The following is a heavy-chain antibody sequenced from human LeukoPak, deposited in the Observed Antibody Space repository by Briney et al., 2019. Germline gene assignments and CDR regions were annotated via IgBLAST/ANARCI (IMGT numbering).Heavy chain of an antibody. CDR3: AKAPVTTCRGAFCYPFDY. CDR1: GFTVSSNY. J-gene: IGHJ4*02. CDR2: IYSGGST. D-gene: IGHD2-15*01. V-gene: IGHV3-53*01. Sequence: GGSLRLSCAASGFTVSSNYMSWVRQAPGKGLEWVSVIYSGGSTYYADSVKGRFTISRDNSKNTLYLQMNRLRPEDAAVYYCAKAPVTTCRGAFCYPFDYWGLGTLVTVSS.